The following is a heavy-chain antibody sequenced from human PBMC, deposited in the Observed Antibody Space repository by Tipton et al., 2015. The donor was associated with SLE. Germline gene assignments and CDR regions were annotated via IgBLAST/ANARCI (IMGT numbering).Heavy chain of an antibody. Sequence: TLSLTCAVSGYSISTGYFWSWIRQPPGKGLQWIGSIFQSGTTFYNPSLKSRVTISVDTSKNQFSLKLNSVTAADTAVYYCARQDVGTTQPFDHWGQGTLVTVSS. J-gene: IGHJ4*02. CDR3: ARQDVGTTQPFDH. D-gene: IGHD1-26*01. CDR1: GYSISTGYF. V-gene: IGHV4-38-2*01. CDR2: IFQSGTT.